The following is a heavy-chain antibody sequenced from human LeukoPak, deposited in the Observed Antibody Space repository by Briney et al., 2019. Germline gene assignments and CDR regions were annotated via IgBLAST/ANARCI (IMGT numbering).Heavy chain of an antibody. D-gene: IGHD1-26*01. CDR3: ARTRVGATTGGDAFDI. Sequence: ASVKVSCKASGYTFTSYDINWVRQATGQGLEWMGWMNPNSGNTGYAQKFQGRVTMTRNTSISTAYMELSSLRSEDTAVYYCARTRVGATTGGDAFDIWGQGTMVTVSS. CDR1: GYTFTSYD. J-gene: IGHJ3*02. CDR2: MNPNSGNT. V-gene: IGHV1-8*01.